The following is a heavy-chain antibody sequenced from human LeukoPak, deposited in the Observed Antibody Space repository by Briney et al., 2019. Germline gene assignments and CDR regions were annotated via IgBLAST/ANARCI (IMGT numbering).Heavy chain of an antibody. Sequence: SETLSLTCTVSGDSISSDRYYWSWIRQLPGKGLEWIGYIYYGGSTKYNPSLKSRITMSVDSSKNQFSLKLSAVTAAGTAVYYCARGGITAYYYYYMDVWGKGTTVTVSS. CDR3: ARGGITAYYYYYMDV. CDR1: GDSISSDRYY. D-gene: IGHD3-10*01. J-gene: IGHJ6*03. CDR2: IYYGGST. V-gene: IGHV4-31*03.